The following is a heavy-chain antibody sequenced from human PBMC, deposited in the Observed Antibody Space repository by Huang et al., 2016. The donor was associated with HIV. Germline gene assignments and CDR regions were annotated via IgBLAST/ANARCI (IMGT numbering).Heavy chain of an antibody. J-gene: IGHJ4*02. D-gene: IGHD1-26*01. Sequence: EVQLVESGGGLVKPGGSLRLSCAASGFGFSSFNMNWVRQAPGGGLEWVSSITSGGDTYYDDSVKDRFTISRDNAKNSLSLQMNSLRAEDAAVYFCVGDSPTDRPTRGDFDYWGQGTLVIVSS. CDR2: ITSGGDT. CDR3: VGDSPTDRPTRGDFDY. V-gene: IGHV3-21*02. CDR1: GFGFSSFN.